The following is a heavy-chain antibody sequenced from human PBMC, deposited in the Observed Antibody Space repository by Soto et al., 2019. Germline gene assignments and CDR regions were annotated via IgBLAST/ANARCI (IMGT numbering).Heavy chain of an antibody. CDR1: GFTFSSYA. Sequence: EVQLLESGGGLVQPGGSLRLSCAASGFTFSSYAMSWVRQAPGEGLEWASAISGSGGSTYYADSVKGRFTISRDNSKKVLYLQINSLRAEDTAVYYCAKGLSAVTTPSPFEYWGQGTLVTVSS. V-gene: IGHV3-23*01. J-gene: IGHJ4*02. CDR3: AKGLSAVTTPSPFEY. D-gene: IGHD4-17*01. CDR2: ISGSGGST.